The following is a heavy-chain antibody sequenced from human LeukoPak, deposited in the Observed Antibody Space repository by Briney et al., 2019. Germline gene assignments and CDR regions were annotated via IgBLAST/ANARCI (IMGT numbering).Heavy chain of an antibody. D-gene: IGHD2-2*01. J-gene: IGHJ4*02. V-gene: IGHV3-53*01. CDR1: GFTVSSNY. CDR3: AGDSSPASYYFDY. CDR2: IYSGGST. Sequence: QTGGSLRLSCAASGFTVSSNYMSWVRQAPGKGLEWVSVIYSGGSTYYADSVKGRFTISRDNSKNTLYLQMNSLRAEDTAVYYCAGDSSPASYYFDYWGQGTLVTVSS.